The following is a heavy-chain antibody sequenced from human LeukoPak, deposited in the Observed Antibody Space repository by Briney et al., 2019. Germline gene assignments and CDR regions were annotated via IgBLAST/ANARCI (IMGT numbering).Heavy chain of an antibody. V-gene: IGHV1-46*03. CDR2: INPSGGST. Sequence: ASVKVSCKASGYTFTSYYMHWVRQAPGQGLEWMGIINPSGGSTNYAQKFQGRVTMTRDTSTSTVYMELSSLRSGDTAVYYCARGSSGYAPIDFWGQGTLVTVSS. D-gene: IGHD5-12*01. J-gene: IGHJ4*02. CDR1: GYTFTSYY. CDR3: ARGSSGYAPIDF.